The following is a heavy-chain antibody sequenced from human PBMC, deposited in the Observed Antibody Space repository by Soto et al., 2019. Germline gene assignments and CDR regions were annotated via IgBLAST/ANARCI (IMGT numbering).Heavy chain of an antibody. CDR3: AYRPPRVFGDNWFDP. J-gene: IGHJ5*02. CDR2: VYWDDDQ. CDR1: GVSLSTDGVG. V-gene: IGHV2-5*02. Sequence: QITLKESGPTLVKPTQTLTLTCALSGVSLSTDGVGVAWIRQPPGKALEWLALVYWDDDQRYSPSMKNRLTITKDTTKNQVVLTMTDMDPVDTATYYCAYRPPRVFGDNWFDPWGQGTLVTVSS. D-gene: IGHD3-3*01.